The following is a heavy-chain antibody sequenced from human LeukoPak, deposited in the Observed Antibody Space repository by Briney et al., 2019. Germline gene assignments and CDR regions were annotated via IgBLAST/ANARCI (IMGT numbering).Heavy chain of an antibody. Sequence: GGSLRLSCAASGFTFSSYAMSWVRQAPGKGLEWVSAISGSGGSTYYAVSVKGRFTISRDNSKNTLYLQMNSLRAEDTAVYYCAREVLRYFDYDAFDIWGQGTMVTVSS. CDR2: ISGSGGST. V-gene: IGHV3-23*01. D-gene: IGHD3-9*01. CDR3: AREVLRYFDYDAFDI. CDR1: GFTFSSYA. J-gene: IGHJ3*02.